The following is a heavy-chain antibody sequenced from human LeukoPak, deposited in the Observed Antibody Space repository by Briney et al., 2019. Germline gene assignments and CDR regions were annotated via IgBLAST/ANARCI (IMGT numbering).Heavy chain of an antibody. J-gene: IGHJ4*02. D-gene: IGHD6-13*01. CDR2: IWYGGSNK. Sequence: GGSLRLSCAASGFTFSSYGMHWVRQAPGKGREGVAVIWYGGSNKYYADSVKGRFTISRDNSKNPLYLQMNSLRAEDTAVYYCAKDRSGIGGSSWYVDYWGQGTLVTVSS. CDR1: GFTFSSYG. CDR3: AKDRSGIGGSSWYVDY. V-gene: IGHV3-30*02.